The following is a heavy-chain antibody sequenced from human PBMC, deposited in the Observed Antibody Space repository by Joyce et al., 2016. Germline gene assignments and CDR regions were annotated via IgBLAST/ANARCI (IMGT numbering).Heavy chain of an antibody. CDR3: ARGRKAGATTYWFDP. V-gene: IGHV4-34*01. CDR1: GGSLSDYY. Sequence: QVELQQWGAGLLQPSETLSLTCALHGGSLSDYYWSWVRQTPGKGLEWIGEVFHTGNTKYTPSLKSRVTMSVDTSKTQFSLKLKSVTAADTAVYYCARGRKAGATTYWFDPWGQGTLVTVSS. CDR2: VFHTGNT. J-gene: IGHJ5*02. D-gene: IGHD1-26*01.